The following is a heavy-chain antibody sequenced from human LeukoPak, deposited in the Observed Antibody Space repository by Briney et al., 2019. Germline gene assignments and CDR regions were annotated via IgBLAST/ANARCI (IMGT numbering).Heavy chain of an antibody. Sequence: ASVEVSCKASGYTFTSYGISWVRQAPGHGLEWMGWISAYNGNTNYAQKLQGRVTMTTDTSTSTAYMELRSLRSDDTAVYYCARDIYDFWSGYHYTYYYYGMDVWGQGTTVTVSS. V-gene: IGHV1-18*01. CDR3: ARDIYDFWSGYHYTYYYYGMDV. J-gene: IGHJ6*02. CDR1: GYTFTSYG. D-gene: IGHD3-3*01. CDR2: ISAYNGNT.